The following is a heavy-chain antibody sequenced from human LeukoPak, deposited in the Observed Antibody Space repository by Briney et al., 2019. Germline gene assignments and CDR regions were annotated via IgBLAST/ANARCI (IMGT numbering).Heavy chain of an antibody. D-gene: IGHD2-21*01. CDR2: IYWDDDK. CDR1: GGSISSSSYF. J-gene: IGHJ6*02. Sequence: TLSLTCTVSGGSISSSSYFWGWIRQPPGKALEWLAFIYWDDDKRRSPSLRSRLTISKDTLKNQVVLRMTDMDPVDTATYYCAHSGLPFYYYYGMDVWGQGTTVTVSS. V-gene: IGHV2-5*02. CDR3: AHSGLPFYYYYGMDV.